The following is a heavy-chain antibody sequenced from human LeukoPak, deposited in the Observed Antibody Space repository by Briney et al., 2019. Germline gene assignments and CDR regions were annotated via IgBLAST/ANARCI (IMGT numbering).Heavy chain of an antibody. J-gene: IGHJ4*02. CDR1: GFTLSSYG. V-gene: IGHV3-30*18. CDR3: AKGAGRAWVGGDGYNHGTFDY. Sequence: GGSLRLSCAASGFTLSSYGMHWVRQAPGEGLEWVAVISYDGSNKYYADSVKGRFTISRDNSKNTLYLQMNSLRAEDTAVYYCAKGAGRAWVGGDGYNHGTFDYWGQGTLVTVSS. D-gene: IGHD5-24*01. CDR2: ISYDGSNK.